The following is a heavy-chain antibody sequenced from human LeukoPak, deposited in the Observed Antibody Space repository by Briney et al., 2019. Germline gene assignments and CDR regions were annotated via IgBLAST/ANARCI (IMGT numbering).Heavy chain of an antibody. V-gene: IGHV3-7*01. Sequence: GGSLRLSCAASGFTFSSYWMSWVRQAPGKGLEWVANIKQDGREKYYVDSVKGRFTISRDNAKNSLYLQMNSLRAEDTAVYYCARAPYYDYVWGSYRLKYYFAYWGQGTLVTVSS. CDR3: ARAPYYDYVWGSYRLKYYFAY. D-gene: IGHD3-16*02. CDR1: GFTFSSYW. CDR2: IKQDGREK. J-gene: IGHJ4*02.